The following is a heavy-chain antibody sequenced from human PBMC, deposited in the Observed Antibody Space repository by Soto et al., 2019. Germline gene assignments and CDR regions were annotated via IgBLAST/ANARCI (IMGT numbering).Heavy chain of an antibody. V-gene: IGHV1-8*01. D-gene: IGHD2-15*01. CDR2: MNPNSGNT. CDR1: GYTFTSYD. J-gene: IGHJ6*02. Sequence: VASVKVSCKASGYTFTSYDINWVRQATGQGLEWMGWMNPNSGNTGYAQKFQGRVTMTRNTSISTAYMELSSLRSEDTAVYYCARGQNCSGGSCYPGYYYYYGMDVWGQGTTVTVSS. CDR3: ARGQNCSGGSCYPGYYYYYGMDV.